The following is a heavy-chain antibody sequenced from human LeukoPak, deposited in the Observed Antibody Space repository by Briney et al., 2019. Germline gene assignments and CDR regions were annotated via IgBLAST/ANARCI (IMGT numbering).Heavy chain of an antibody. CDR1: GFTFSSYA. V-gene: IGHV3-30-3*01. D-gene: IGHD6-13*01. Sequence: GRSLRLSCAASGFTFSSYAMHWVRQAPGKGLEWVAVITYDGSNKYYADSVKGRFTISRDNSKNTLYLQMNSLRAEDTAVYYCARSLGVAAAHTTYYMDVWGKGTTVTVSS. CDR3: ARSLGVAAAHTTYYMDV. CDR2: ITYDGSNK. J-gene: IGHJ6*03.